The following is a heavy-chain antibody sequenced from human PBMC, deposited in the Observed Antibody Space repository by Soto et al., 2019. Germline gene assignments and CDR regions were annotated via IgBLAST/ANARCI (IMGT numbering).Heavy chain of an antibody. Sequence: PGGSLRLSCAASGFTFSTCAMNWVRQAPGKGLEWVSVITGSGGVTYYAESVKGRFTVSRDNSKNTLYLQMNSLRAEDTALYFFARVPSQHVHMNYHRGMDVWGQGTAVTVSS. V-gene: IGHV3-23*01. CDR2: ITGSGGVT. D-gene: IGHD1-1*01. CDR3: ARVPSQHVHMNYHRGMDV. CDR1: GFTFSTCA. J-gene: IGHJ6*02.